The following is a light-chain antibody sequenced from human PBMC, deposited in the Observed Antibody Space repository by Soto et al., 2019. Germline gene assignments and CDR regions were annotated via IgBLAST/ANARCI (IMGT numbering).Light chain of an antibody. CDR2: YDD. CDR3: AAWDDSLNAYV. V-gene: IGLV1-36*01. CDR1: SSNIGNNA. J-gene: IGLJ1*01. Sequence: QSVLTQPPSVSDAPRQRVTISCSGSSSNIGNNAVNWYQQPPGQAPKIVIYYDDLLTSGVSDRFSGSKSGISASLAISDLQSDDEADYYCAAWDDSLNAYVFGPGTKLTVL.